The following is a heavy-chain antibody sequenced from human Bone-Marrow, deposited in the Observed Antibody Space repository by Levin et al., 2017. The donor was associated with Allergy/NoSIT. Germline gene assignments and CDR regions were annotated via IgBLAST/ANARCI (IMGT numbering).Heavy chain of an antibody. CDR2: ISYDGSNK. CDR3: AKNYY. V-gene: IGHV3-30*18. CDR1: GFTFSSYG. Sequence: GESLKISCAASGFTFSSYGMHWVRQAPGKGLEWVAVISYDGSNKYYADSVKGRFTISRDNSKNTLYLQMNSLRAEDTAVYYCAKNYYWGQGTLVTVSS. J-gene: IGHJ4*02.